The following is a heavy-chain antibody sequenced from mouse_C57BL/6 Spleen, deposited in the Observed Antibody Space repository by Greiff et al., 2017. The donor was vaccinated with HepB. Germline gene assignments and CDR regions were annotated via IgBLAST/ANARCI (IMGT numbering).Heavy chain of an antibody. Sequence: EVKVVESGGGLVKPGGSLKLSCAASGFTFSSYAMSWVRPTPEKRLEWVATISDGGSYTYYPDNVKGRFTISRDNAKNNLYLQMSHLKSEDTAMYYCAREGGYDAMDYWGQGTSVTVSS. CDR3: AREGGYDAMDY. V-gene: IGHV5-4*01. CDR2: ISDGGSYT. J-gene: IGHJ4*01. CDR1: GFTFSSYA.